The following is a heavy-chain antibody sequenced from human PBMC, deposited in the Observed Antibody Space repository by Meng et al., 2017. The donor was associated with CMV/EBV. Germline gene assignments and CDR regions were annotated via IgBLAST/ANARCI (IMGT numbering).Heavy chain of an antibody. D-gene: IGHD2-2*01. CDR1: VYTFTSYG. Sequence: SVNVSCKASVYTFTSYGISWVRQAPGQGLEWMGWISAYNGNTNYAQKLQGRVTMTTDTSTSTAYMELRSLRSDDTAVYYCARDPFIVVVPEVYGMDVWGQGTTVTVSS. V-gene: IGHV1-18*01. CDR2: ISAYNGNT. CDR3: ARDPFIVVVPEVYGMDV. J-gene: IGHJ6*02.